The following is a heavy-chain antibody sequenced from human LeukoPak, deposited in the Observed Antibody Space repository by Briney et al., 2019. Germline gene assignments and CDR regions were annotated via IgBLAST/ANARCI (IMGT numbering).Heavy chain of an antibody. CDR2: ISGSGGST. CDR1: GFTFSSDA. J-gene: IGHJ4*02. Sequence: GGSLRLSCAASGFTFSSDAMSWVRQAPGKGLEWVSAISGSGGSTDYADSVKGRFTISRDNSQNTLVLQMNSLRAEDTAVYYCARVGALSSSWLLYWGQGTLVTVSS. D-gene: IGHD6-13*01. CDR3: ARVGALSSSWLLY. V-gene: IGHV3-23*01.